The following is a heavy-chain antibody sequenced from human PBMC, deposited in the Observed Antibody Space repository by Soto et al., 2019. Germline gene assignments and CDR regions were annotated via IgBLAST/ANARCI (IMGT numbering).Heavy chain of an antibody. CDR1: GITFINYW. V-gene: IGHV3-7*05. CDR2: IKEDGSEK. D-gene: IGHD5-18*01. J-gene: IGHJ4*02. Sequence: DVQLVESGGGLVQPGGSLRLSCAASGITFINYWMTRVRQVPGKGLEWVANIKEDGSEKYFVDSVKGRFTISRDNARKSLYLQINCLRAEVTAVYYCAGDGGGYSYGYYFDFWGQGALVSVSS. CDR3: AGDGGGYSYGYYFDF.